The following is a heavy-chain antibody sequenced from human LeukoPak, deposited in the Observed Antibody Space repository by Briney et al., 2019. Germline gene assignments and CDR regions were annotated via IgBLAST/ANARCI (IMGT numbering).Heavy chain of an antibody. CDR3: ARGPHGRIYDILTGFDY. D-gene: IGHD3-9*01. J-gene: IGHJ4*02. CDR1: GYTFTGYY. V-gene: IGHV1-2*02. Sequence: ASVKVSCKASGYTFTGYYMHWVRQAPGQGLEWMGWINPNSGGTNYAQKLQGRVTMTTDTSTSTAYMELSRLRSDDTAVYYCARGPHGRIYDILTGFDYWGQGTLVTVSS. CDR2: INPNSGGT.